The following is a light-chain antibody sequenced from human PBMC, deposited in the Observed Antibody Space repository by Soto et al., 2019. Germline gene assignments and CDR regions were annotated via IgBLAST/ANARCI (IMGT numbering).Light chain of an antibody. CDR2: EVS. V-gene: IGLV2-8*01. Sequence: QSALTQPPSASGSPGQSVTISCTGTSRDVGGYNYVSWYQQHPGKAPKLIIHEVSKRPSGVPDRFSGSKSGNTASLTVSGLQTEDEADYYCSSYAGSNNDVFGTGTKLNVL. CDR1: SRDVGGYNY. J-gene: IGLJ1*01. CDR3: SSYAGSNNDV.